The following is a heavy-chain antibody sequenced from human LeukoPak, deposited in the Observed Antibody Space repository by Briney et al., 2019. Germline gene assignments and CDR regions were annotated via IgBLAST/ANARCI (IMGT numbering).Heavy chain of an antibody. D-gene: IGHD5-12*01. CDR2: ISGSGGST. J-gene: IGHJ5*02. CDR1: GFTFSSYA. CDR3: ANLHGYSGYDDP. V-gene: IGHV3-23*01. Sequence: GGSLRLSCAASGFTFSSYAMSWVRQAPGRGLEWVSAISGSGGSTYYADSVKGRFTISRDNSKNTLYLQMNSLRAEDTAVYYCANLHGYSGYDDPWGQGTLVTVSS.